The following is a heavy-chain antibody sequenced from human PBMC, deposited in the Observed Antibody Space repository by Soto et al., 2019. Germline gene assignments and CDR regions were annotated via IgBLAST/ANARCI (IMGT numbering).Heavy chain of an antibody. CDR2: IKEDGGEK. V-gene: IGHV3-7*01. D-gene: IGHD2-15*01. J-gene: IGHJ4*02. Sequence: EVQLVESGGGLVQPGESLRLSCAASGFTFSNYWMSWVRQARGKGLEWVANIKEDGGEKYYVDSVKGRFTISRDNAKSSLYLQMNSLRAEDTAVYYCARWATGWRGWGQGTLVTVSS. CDR3: ARWATGWRG. CDR1: GFTFSNYW.